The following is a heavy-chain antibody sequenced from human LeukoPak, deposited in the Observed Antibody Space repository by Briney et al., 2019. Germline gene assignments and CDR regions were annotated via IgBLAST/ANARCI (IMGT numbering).Heavy chain of an antibody. CDR2: ISWNGGRT. J-gene: IGHJ4*02. V-gene: IGHV3-20*04. CDR3: ARDYCSGGSCYGGHDC. CDR1: GFTFDDYG. D-gene: IGHD2-15*01. Sequence: GGSLRLSCAASGFTFDDYGMSWVRQAPGKGLEWVSGISWNGGRTGYADSVMGRFTISRDSAKNSLYLQMNSLRAEDTAFYYCARDYCSGGSCYGGHDCWGQGTLVTVSS.